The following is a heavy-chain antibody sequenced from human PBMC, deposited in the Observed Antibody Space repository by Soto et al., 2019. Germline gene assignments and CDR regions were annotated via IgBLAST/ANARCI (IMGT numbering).Heavy chain of an antibody. CDR3: ARAGSGYYDSSGYSFDY. Sequence: ASVKVSCKASGYTFTSYAMHWVRQAPGQRLEWMGWINAGNGNTKYSQKFQGRVTITRDTSASTAYMELSSLRSEDTAVYYCARAGSGYYDSSGYSFDYWGQGTLVTVSS. J-gene: IGHJ4*02. CDR2: INAGNGNT. D-gene: IGHD3-22*01. V-gene: IGHV1-3*01. CDR1: GYTFTSYA.